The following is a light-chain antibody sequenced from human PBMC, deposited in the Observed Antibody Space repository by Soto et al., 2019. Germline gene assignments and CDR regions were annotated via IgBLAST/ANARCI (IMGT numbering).Light chain of an antibody. CDR2: DTF. CDR1: QSVSSSY. Sequence: EIVLTQSPGTLSLSPGERVTLSCRASQSVSSSYLAWYQQKAGQAPRLLIYDTFTRATGIPDRFSGSGSGTDFTLTISRLEPDDFVVYFCQQYGDSPMTFGQGTRLDTK. J-gene: IGKJ5*01. CDR3: QQYGDSPMT. V-gene: IGKV3-20*01.